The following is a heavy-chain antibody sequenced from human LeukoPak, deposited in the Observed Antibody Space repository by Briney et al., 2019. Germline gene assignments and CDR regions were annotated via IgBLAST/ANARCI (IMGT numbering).Heavy chain of an antibody. CDR3: AREEGYCSSTSCYADY. J-gene: IGHJ4*02. CDR2: ISSSSSYI. CDR1: GFTFGSYS. V-gene: IGHV3-21*01. Sequence: GGSLRLSCAASGFTFGSYSMNWVRQAPGKGLEWVSSISSSSSYIYYADSVKGRFTISRDNAKNSLYLQMNSLRAEDTAVYYCAREEGYCSSTSCYADYWGQGTLVTVSS. D-gene: IGHD2-2*01.